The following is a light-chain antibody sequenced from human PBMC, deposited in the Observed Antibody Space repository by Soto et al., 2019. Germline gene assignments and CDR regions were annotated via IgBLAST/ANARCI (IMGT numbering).Light chain of an antibody. V-gene: IGLV2-14*01. Sequence: QSALTQPASVSGSPGQSITISCTGTSSDVGGYNYVSWYQQHPDKAPKFMIYEVSNRPSGVSNRFSGSKSSNTASLTISGLQAEDEADYYCSSYTSSSTYVFGTGTKLTVL. CDR2: EVS. CDR1: SSDVGGYNY. J-gene: IGLJ1*01. CDR3: SSYTSSSTYV.